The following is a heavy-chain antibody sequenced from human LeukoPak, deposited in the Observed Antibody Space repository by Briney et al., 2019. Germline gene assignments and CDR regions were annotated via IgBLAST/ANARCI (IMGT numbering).Heavy chain of an antibody. Sequence: GGSLRLSCAASGVTFSSYWMHWVRQAPGQGLVWVSRINSDGRSTTYADSVKGRFTISRDNAKNTLYLQMNSLGAEDTAVYYCVRDVWVWNYFDYWGQGTLVTVSS. CDR2: INSDGRST. V-gene: IGHV3-74*01. D-gene: IGHD6-13*01. J-gene: IGHJ4*02. CDR1: GVTFSSYW. CDR3: VRDVWVWNYFDY.